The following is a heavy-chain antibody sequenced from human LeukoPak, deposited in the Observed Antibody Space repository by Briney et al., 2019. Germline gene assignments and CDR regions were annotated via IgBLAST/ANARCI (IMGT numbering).Heavy chain of an antibody. Sequence: GGSLRLSCAASGFTFSSYSMNWVRQAPGKGLEWVSSISSSSSYIYYADSVKGRFTISRDNAKNSLYLQMNSLRAEDTAVYYCARDTGTNNWNLHFDLWGRGTLVTVSS. CDR2: ISSSSSYI. V-gene: IGHV3-21*01. CDR1: GFTFSSYS. CDR3: ARDTGTNNWNLHFDL. D-gene: IGHD1-7*01. J-gene: IGHJ2*01.